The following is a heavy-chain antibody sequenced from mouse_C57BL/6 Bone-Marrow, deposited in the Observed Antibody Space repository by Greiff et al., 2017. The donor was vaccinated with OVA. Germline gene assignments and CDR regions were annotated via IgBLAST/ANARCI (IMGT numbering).Heavy chain of an antibody. CDR1: GYTFTDYY. V-gene: IGHV1-26*01. CDR2: INPSNGGT. D-gene: IGHD2-9*01. CDR3: ASPTIVTTFGFYFDY. J-gene: IGHJ2*01. Sequence: EVQLQQSGPELVKPGASVKISCKASGYTFTDYYMTWVKQSPGKGLEWIGDINPSNGGTSYNEKFKGKATLTVDKSSSTAYMELRSLTSEDSAVYYCASPTIVTTFGFYFDYWGQGTTLTVSS.